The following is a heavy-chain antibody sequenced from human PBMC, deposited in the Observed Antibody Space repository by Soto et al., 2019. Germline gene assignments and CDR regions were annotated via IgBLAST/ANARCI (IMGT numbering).Heavy chain of an antibody. CDR2: IIPIFGTA. CDR1: GGTFSSYA. V-gene: IGHV1-69*13. CDR3: ARGWAYCGGDCYSLDY. Sequence: ASVKVSCKASGGTFSSYAISLVRQAPGQGLEWMGGIIPIFGTANYAQKFQGRVTITADESTSTAYMELSSLRSEDTAVYYCARGWAYCGGDCYSLDYWGQGTLVTVSS. D-gene: IGHD2-21*02. J-gene: IGHJ4*02.